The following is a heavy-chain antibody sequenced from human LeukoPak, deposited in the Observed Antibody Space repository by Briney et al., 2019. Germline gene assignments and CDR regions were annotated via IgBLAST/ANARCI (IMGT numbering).Heavy chain of an antibody. CDR3: ARDRVNYYYGSGSTSLLDY. Sequence: PGGSLRLSCAASGFTFSDYYISWIRQAPGKGLEWVSYISSSGSTIYYADSVKGRFTISRDNAKNSLYLQMNSLRAEDTAVYYCARDRVNYYYGSGSTSLLDYWGQGTLVTVSS. J-gene: IGHJ4*02. D-gene: IGHD3-10*01. V-gene: IGHV3-11*01. CDR2: ISSSGSTI. CDR1: GFTFSDYY.